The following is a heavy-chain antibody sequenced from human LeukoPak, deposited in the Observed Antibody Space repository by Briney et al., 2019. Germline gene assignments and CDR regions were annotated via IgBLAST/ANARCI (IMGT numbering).Heavy chain of an antibody. CDR1: GYTFTGYY. CDR2: INPNSGGT. J-gene: IGHJ4*02. CDR3: ARDYYGSGTGNFDY. V-gene: IGHV1-2*02. D-gene: IGHD3-10*01. Sequence: ASVKVSCKASGYTFTGYYMHWVRQAPGQGLEWMGWINPNSGGTNYAQKFQGRVTMTRDTSISTAYMELGRLRSDDTAVYYCARDYYGSGTGNFDYWGQGTLVTVSS.